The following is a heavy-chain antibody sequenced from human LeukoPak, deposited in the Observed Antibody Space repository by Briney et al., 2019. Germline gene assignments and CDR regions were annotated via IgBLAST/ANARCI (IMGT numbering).Heavy chain of an antibody. Sequence: GGSLRLTCAASGFTFNNYAMTWVRQAPGKGLEWVSVVSGSGDNTNYADSVKGRFTISRDNSKNTLFLQMNSLRTEDTAVYFCARWGNDYSQFDSWGQGTLVTVS. V-gene: IGHV3-23*01. CDR3: ARWGNDYSQFDS. CDR1: GFTFNNYA. D-gene: IGHD4-11*01. J-gene: IGHJ4*02. CDR2: VSGSGDNT.